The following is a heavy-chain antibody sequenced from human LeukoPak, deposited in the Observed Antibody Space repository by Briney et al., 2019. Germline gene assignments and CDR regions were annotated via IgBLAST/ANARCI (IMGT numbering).Heavy chain of an antibody. D-gene: IGHD1-26*01. CDR3: ARPSSGSYSSDAFDI. Sequence: GASVKVSYKASGYTFTRYYMHWVRQAPGQGLEWMGWINPNSGGTNYAQKFQGRGTITRDTAISTAYMELSRLRSDDTAVYYCARPSSGSYSSDAFDIWGQGTMVTVSS. CDR2: INPNSGGT. V-gene: IGHV1-2*02. CDR1: GYTFTRYY. J-gene: IGHJ3*02.